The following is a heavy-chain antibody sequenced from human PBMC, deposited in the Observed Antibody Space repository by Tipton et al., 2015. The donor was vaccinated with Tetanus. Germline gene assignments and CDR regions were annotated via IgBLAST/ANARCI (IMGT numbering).Heavy chain of an antibody. CDR1: GGSVSSGAYC. Sequence: TLSLTCTVSGGSVSSGAYCWSWIRQHPGKGLESIGCISSRGSTYYNPSLTSRVSISVDTSKNQFSLKLTSVTAADTAIYYCARGGDNLTFQRPTGRWSDPWGHGTLVTVSS. CDR3: ARGGDNLTFQRPTGRWSDP. D-gene: IGHD1-1*01. J-gene: IGHJ5*02. V-gene: IGHV4-31*03. CDR2: ISSRGST.